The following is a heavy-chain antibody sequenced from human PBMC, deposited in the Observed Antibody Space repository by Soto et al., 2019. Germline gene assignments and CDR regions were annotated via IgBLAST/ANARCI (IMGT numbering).Heavy chain of an antibody. Sequence: SETLSLTCTVSGVSISSSSYYWGWIRKPPGKGLEWIGSIYYSGSTYYNPSLKSRVTISVDTSKNQFSLKLSSVTAADTAVYYCARHVRSTTKNYYYYMDVWGKGTTVT. V-gene: IGHV4-39*01. CDR2: IYYSGST. J-gene: IGHJ6*03. D-gene: IGHD2-2*01. CDR1: GVSISSSSYY. CDR3: ARHVRSTTKNYYYYMDV.